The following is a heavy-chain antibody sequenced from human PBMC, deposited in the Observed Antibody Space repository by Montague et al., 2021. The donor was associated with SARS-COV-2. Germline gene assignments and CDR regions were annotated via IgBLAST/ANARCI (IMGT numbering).Heavy chain of an antibody. Sequence: SETLSLTCTVSGGSISSYYWSWIRQPPGKGLEWIGYIYYSGSTYYNPSLKSRVTISVDTSKNQFSLKLSSVTAADTAVYYCARPLNLYYYGSGSYSSWFDPWGQGTLVTVSS. CDR1: GGSISSYY. V-gene: IGHV4-59*04. J-gene: IGHJ5*02. CDR2: IYYSGST. CDR3: ARPLNLYYYGSGSYSSWFDP. D-gene: IGHD3-10*01.